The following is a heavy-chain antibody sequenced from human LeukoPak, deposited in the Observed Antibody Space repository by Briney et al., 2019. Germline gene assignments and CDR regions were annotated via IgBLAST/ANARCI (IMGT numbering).Heavy chain of an antibody. CDR2: IYHSGST. CDR3: ARVTPTTAEGVTFDY. J-gene: IGHJ4*02. CDR1: GGSISSGGYS. Sequence: SETLSLTCAVSGGSISSGGYSWSWIRQPPGKGLEWIGYIYHSGSTYYNPSLKSRVTISVDRSKNQFSLKLSSVTAADTAVYYCARVTPTTAEGVTFDYWGQGTLVTVSS. D-gene: IGHD4-11*01. V-gene: IGHV4-30-2*01.